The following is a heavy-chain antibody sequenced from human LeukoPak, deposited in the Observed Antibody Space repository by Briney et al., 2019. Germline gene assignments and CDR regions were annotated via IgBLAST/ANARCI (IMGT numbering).Heavy chain of an antibody. V-gene: IGHV3-21*01. J-gene: IGHJ4*02. CDR2: ISSSSSYI. Sequence: GGSLRLSCAASGFTFSSYSMNWVRQAPGKGLEWVSSISSSSSYIYCADSVKGRFTISRDNAKNSLYLQMNSLRAEDTAVYYCALGDYGAPFDYWGQGTLVTVSS. CDR1: GFTFSSYS. CDR3: ALGDYGAPFDY. D-gene: IGHD4-17*01.